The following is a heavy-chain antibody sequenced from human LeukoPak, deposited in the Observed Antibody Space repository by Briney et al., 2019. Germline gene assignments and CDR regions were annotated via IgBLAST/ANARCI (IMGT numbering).Heavy chain of an antibody. CDR1: GFTFSSYA. CDR2: ISGSGGST. CDR3: AKADRRLYYYYMDV. J-gene: IGHJ6*03. V-gene: IGHV3-23*01. Sequence: PGGSLRLSCAASGFTFSSYAMSWVRQAPGKGLEWVSAISGSGGSTYYAASVKGRCTISRDNSKDTLHLQMNSLRAEDTAVYYCAKADRRLYYYYMDVWGKGTTVTVSS.